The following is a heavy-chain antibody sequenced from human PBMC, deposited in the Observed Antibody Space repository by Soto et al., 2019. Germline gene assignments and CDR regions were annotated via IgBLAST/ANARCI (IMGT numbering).Heavy chain of an antibody. V-gene: IGHV4-59*11. CDR3: ARSSLVPVDFFDY. Sequence: AETRSLTCTVSGASINTHYWSWIRQPPGKGLEWIGQVFYSGSNNYNPSLKSRVTISIDTSTKQFSLKLTSVTAADTAVYYCARSSLVPVDFFDYCGLGTLVPASS. CDR1: GASINTHY. CDR2: VFYSGSN. D-gene: IGHD3-10*01. J-gene: IGHJ4*02.